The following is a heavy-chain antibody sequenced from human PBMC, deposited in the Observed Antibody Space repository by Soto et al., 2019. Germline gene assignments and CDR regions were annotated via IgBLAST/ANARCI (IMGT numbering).Heavy chain of an antibody. J-gene: IGHJ4*02. CDR2: MNPNSGNT. D-gene: IGHD1-1*01. CDR1: GYTFTSYD. CDR3: ARGQDNWNDAHFDY. Sequence: GASVKVSCKASGYTFTSYDINWVRQATGQGLEWMGWMNPNSGNTGYAQKFQGRVTMTRNTSISTAYMELSSLRSEDTAVYYCARGQDNWNDAHFDYWGQGTLVTVSS. V-gene: IGHV1-8*01.